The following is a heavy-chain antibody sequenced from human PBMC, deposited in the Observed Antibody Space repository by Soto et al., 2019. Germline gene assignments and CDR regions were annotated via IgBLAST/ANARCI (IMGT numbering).Heavy chain of an antibody. CDR2: IDPSDSQT. CDR1: GYSFAGYW. J-gene: IGHJ4*02. CDR3: ARQIYDSDTGPNFQYYFDS. Sequence: XDSLTISCKGSGYSFAGYWITLVRQKPGKGLEWMGRIDPSDSQTYYSPSFRGHVTISVTKSITTVFLQWSSLRASDTAMYYCARQIYDSDTGPNFQYYFDSWGQGTPVTVSS. V-gene: IGHV5-10-1*01. D-gene: IGHD3-22*01.